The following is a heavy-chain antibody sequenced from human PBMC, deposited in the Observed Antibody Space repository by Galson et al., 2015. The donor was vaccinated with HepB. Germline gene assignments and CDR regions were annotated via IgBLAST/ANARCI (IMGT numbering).Heavy chain of an antibody. Sequence: SLRLSCAASGFTFSRYWMNWVRQAPGKGLEWVANIKEDGSEKYYVDSVKGRFTISRDNAKKSLYLQMNSLRAEDTAVYYCARAVLIVATIGDFDYWGQGTLVTVSS. J-gene: IGHJ4*02. V-gene: IGHV3-7*01. CDR1: GFTFSRYW. CDR2: IKEDGSEK. D-gene: IGHD5-12*01. CDR3: ARAVLIVATIGDFDY.